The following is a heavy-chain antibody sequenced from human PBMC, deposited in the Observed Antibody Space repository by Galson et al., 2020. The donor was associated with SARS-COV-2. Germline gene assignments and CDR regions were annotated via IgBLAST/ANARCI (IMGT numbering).Heavy chain of an antibody. D-gene: IGHD6-13*01. CDR1: GGSFSGYY. V-gene: IGHV4-34*01. J-gene: IGHJ6*02. CDR2: INHSGST. CDR3: ARGRVVSSSWYSYYYYGMDV. Sequence: SETLSLTCAVYGGSFSGYYWSWIRQPPGKGLEWIGEINHSGSTNYNPSLKSRVTISVDTSKNQFSLKLSSVTAADTAVYYCARGRVVSSSWYSYYYYGMDVWGQGTTVTVSS.